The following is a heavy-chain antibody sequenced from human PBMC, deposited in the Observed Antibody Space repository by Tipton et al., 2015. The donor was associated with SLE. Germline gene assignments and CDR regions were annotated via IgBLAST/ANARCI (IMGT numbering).Heavy chain of an antibody. CDR2: IYYSGST. CDR3: ARQGDGSGSYYYAFDI. CDR1: GGSISSSSYY. V-gene: IGHV4-39*01. D-gene: IGHD3-10*01. Sequence: LRLSCTVSGGSISSSSYYWGWIRQPPGKGLEWIGSIYYSGSTYYNPSLMGRVTISVDTSKNQFSLKLSSVTAADTAVYYCARQGDGSGSYYYAFDIWGQGTMVTLSS. J-gene: IGHJ3*02.